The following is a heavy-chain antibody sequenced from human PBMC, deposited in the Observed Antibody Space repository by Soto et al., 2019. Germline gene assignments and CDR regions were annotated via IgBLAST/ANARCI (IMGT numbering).Heavy chain of an antibody. Sequence: PSETLSLTCTVSGGSINSYYWSWIRQPPGKGLEWIGYIYFSGNTNYSPSLKSRVTISVDTSKNQFSLKLTSVTTADTAVYYCARHGDFRSGYTYHFDFWGQGTLVTVSS. D-gene: IGHD3-3*01. J-gene: IGHJ4*02. CDR3: ARHGDFRSGYTYHFDF. CDR1: GGSINSYY. CDR2: IYFSGNT. V-gene: IGHV4-59*08.